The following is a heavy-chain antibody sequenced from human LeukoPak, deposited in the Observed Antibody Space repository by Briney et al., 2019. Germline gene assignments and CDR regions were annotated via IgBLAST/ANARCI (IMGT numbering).Heavy chain of an antibody. J-gene: IGHJ4*02. CDR3: ASLVVVPAAATDFDY. V-gene: IGHV3-23*01. CDR1: GFSFSSFA. D-gene: IGHD2-2*01. Sequence: GGSLRLSCAASGFSFSSFAMSWVRQAPGKGLEWVSAISDSGGITYYADSVKGRFTISRDNAKNSLYLQMNSLRAEDTAVYYCASLVVVPAAATDFDYWGQGTLVTVSS. CDR2: ISDSGGIT.